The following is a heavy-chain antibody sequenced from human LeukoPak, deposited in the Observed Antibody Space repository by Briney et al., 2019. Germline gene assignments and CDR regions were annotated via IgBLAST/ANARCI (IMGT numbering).Heavy chain of an antibody. CDR3: ARDLRSLGFDY. CDR2: IDAYNGNT. D-gene: IGHD7-27*01. V-gene: IGHV1-18*01. CDR1: GYTFTTYV. Sequence: ASVKVSCKASGYTFTTYVISWVRQAPGQGLEWMGWIDAYNGNTKYAQKLQGRVSMTTDTSTSTAYMELRSLRSDDTAVYYCARDLRSLGFDYWGQGTLVTVSS. J-gene: IGHJ4*02.